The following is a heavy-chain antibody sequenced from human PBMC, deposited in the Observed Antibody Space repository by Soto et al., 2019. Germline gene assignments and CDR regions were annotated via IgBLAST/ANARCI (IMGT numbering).Heavy chain of an antibody. CDR3: ARGARPFDY. Sequence: QVQLVESGGGVVQPGRSLRLSCAASGFTFSSYGMHWVRQAPGKGLEWVAVIWYDGSNKYYADSVKGRFTISRDNSKNTLYLQMTSLRAEDTAVYYCARGARPFDYWGQGTLVTVSS. CDR2: IWYDGSNK. J-gene: IGHJ4*02. V-gene: IGHV3-33*01. D-gene: IGHD6-6*01. CDR1: GFTFSSYG.